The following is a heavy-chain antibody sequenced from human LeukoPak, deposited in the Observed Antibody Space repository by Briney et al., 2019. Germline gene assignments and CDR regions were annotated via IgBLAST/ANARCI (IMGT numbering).Heavy chain of an antibody. CDR2: IKQDGSEK. CDR1: GFTFSSYW. D-gene: IGHD2-15*01. Sequence: PGGSLRLSCAASGFTFSSYWMSWVRQAPGKGLEWVANIKQDGSEKYYVDSVKGRFTISRDNAKNSLYLQMNSLRAEDTAVYYCARDRYCSGGSCYSSDNWFDPWGQGTLVTVSS. CDR3: ARDRYCSGGSCYSSDNWFDP. J-gene: IGHJ5*02. V-gene: IGHV3-7*01.